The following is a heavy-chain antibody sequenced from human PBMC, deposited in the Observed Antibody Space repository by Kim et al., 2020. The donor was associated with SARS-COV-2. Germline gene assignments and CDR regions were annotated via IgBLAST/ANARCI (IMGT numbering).Heavy chain of an antibody. CDR2: INKDGRET. CDR1: GFTFSNYW. CDR3: ARVVIEDQQWRPFDP. D-gene: IGHD6-19*01. J-gene: IGHJ5*02. V-gene: IGHV3-7*01. Sequence: GGSLRLSCAASGFTFSNYWMSWVRQAPGRGLEWLAKINKDGRETKYVDSVKGRFIISRDNARNSLYLQMNSLRAEDTALYYCARVVIEDQQWRPFDPWGQGTLVTVSS.